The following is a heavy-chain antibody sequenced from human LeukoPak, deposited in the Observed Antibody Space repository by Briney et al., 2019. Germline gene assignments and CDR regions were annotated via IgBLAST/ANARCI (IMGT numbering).Heavy chain of an antibody. CDR3: ARHSSGLYYFHY. J-gene: IGHJ4*02. V-gene: IGHV4-59*08. CDR1: GGSISSYY. Sequence: SETLSLTCTISGGSISSYYRNWIRQPPGKGLEWIGHVFYSGHTNYSPSLESRVTISVDTSKNQFSLRLTSVTAADTAIYYCARHSSGLYYFHYWGQGTLVTVSS. CDR2: VFYSGHT. D-gene: IGHD6-19*01.